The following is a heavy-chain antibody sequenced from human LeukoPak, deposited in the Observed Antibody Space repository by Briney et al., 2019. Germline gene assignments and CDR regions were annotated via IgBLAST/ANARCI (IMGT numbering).Heavy chain of an antibody. V-gene: IGHV3-23*01. J-gene: IGHJ4*02. CDR3: AKEGCSSTSCSHFDY. D-gene: IGHD2-2*01. Sequence: GGSLRLSCAASGFSFSSYAMSWVRQAPGKGLEWVSAISGSGGSTYYADSVKGRFTISRDNSKNTLYLQMNSLRAEDTAVYYCAKEGCSSTSCSHFDYWGQGTLVTVSS. CDR1: GFSFSSYA. CDR2: ISGSGGST.